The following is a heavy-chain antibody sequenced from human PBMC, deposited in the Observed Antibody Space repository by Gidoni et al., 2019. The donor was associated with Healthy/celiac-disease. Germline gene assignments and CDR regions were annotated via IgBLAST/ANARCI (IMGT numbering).Heavy chain of an antibody. Sequence: QLQLQASGPGLVKPSETLSLTCTVSGGSIRSSSYYWGWIRQPPGKGLEWIGSIYYSGSTYYNPSLKSRVTISVDTSKNQFSLKLSAVTAADTAVYYCARVGPWLRSFDYWGQGTLVTVSS. V-gene: IGHV4-39*01. D-gene: IGHD5-12*01. J-gene: IGHJ4*02. CDR2: IYYSGST. CDR3: ARVGPWLRSFDY. CDR1: GGSIRSSSYY.